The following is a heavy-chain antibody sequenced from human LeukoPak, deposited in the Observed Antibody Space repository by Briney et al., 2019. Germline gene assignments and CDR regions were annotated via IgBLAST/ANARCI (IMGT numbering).Heavy chain of an antibody. Sequence: SETLSLTCTVSGGSISSYYWSWIRQPPGKGLEWIGYIYYSGSTNYNPSLKSRVTISVDTSKNQFSLKLSSVTAADTAVYYCARDKPPGVGYYYYGMDVWGQGTTVTVSS. CDR2: IYYSGST. CDR3: ARDKPPGVGYYYYGMDV. CDR1: GGSISSYY. D-gene: IGHD3-10*01. J-gene: IGHJ6*02. V-gene: IGHV4-59*01.